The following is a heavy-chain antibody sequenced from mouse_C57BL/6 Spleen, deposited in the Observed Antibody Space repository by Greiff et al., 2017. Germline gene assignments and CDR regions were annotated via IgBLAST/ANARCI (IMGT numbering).Heavy chain of an antibody. V-gene: IGHV5-17*01. Sequence: EVQLQESGGGLVKPGGSLKLSCAASGFTFSDYGMHWVRQAPEKGLEWVAYISSGSSTIYYADTVKGRFTISRDNAKNTLFLQMTSLRSEDTAMYYCARPTMVTTRYFDVWGTGTTVTVSS. CDR3: ARPTMVTTRYFDV. CDR2: ISSGSSTI. CDR1: GFTFSDYG. J-gene: IGHJ1*03. D-gene: IGHD2-9*01.